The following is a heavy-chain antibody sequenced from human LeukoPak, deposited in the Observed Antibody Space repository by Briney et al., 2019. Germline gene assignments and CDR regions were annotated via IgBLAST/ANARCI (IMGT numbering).Heavy chain of an antibody. D-gene: IGHD2-21*01. J-gene: IGHJ4*02. CDR3: AKGGKGFPLGLRFDS. Sequence: PSETLSLTCTVSGGSISGDHWNWIRQPPGKGLEWIGYIYYSGNTNYNPSLKSRVTISVDTSKNQFSLKLTSLTAADTAVYYCAKGGKGFPLGLRFDSWGQGTLVSVSS. CDR2: IYYSGNT. V-gene: IGHV4-59*01. CDR1: GGSISGDH.